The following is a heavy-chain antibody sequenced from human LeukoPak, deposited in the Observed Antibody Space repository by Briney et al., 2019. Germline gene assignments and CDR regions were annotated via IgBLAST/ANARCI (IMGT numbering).Heavy chain of an antibody. D-gene: IGHD3-16*01. V-gene: IGHV4-59*01. CDR2: IYYSGST. J-gene: IGHJ4*02. CDR1: GGSISSYY. CDR3: ARGGLSPVHFDY. Sequence: SETLSLTCTVSGGSISSYYWSWIRQPPGKGLEWIGYIYYSGSTNYNPSLKSRVTISVDTSKNQFSLKLSSVTAADTAVYYCARGGLSPVHFDYWGQGTLVTVSS.